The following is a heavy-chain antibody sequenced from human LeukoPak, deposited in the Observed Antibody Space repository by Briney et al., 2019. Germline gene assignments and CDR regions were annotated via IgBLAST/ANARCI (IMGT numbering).Heavy chain of an antibody. CDR3: ARVGGRIAAAGTFDY. Sequence: GGSLRLSCAASGFTFSSYSMNWVRQAPGKGLEWVSSISSSSSYIYYADSVKGRFTISRDNAKNSLYLQMNSLRAEDTAVYYCARVGGRIAAAGTFDYWGQGTLVTVSS. CDR2: ISSSSSYI. CDR1: GFTFSSYS. D-gene: IGHD6-13*01. J-gene: IGHJ4*02. V-gene: IGHV3-21*01.